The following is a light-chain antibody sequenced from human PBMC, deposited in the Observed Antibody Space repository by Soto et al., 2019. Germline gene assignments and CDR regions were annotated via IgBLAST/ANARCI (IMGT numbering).Light chain of an antibody. CDR3: MQALQTPWT. J-gene: IGKJ1*01. Sequence: DIVMTQSPLSLPVTPGEPASISCRSSQSLLNSNGYNYLDWYLQKPGQSPQLLVYLGSNRASVAPDRLSGSGSGTDLTLKINRVEAEDVAVYSCMQALQTPWTLGQGTKVELK. V-gene: IGKV2-28*01. CDR2: LGS. CDR1: QSLLNSNGYNY.